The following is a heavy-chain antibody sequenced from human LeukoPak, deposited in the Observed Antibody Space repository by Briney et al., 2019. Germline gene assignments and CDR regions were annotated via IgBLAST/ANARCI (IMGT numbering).Heavy chain of an antibody. V-gene: IGHV4-34*01. CDR1: GGSFSGYY. CDR3: ARGYVFSHAFDI. CDR2: INHSGST. Sequence: SEALSVTCAVYGGSFSGYYWSWIRQPPRKGLEWVGEINHSGSTNYNPSLKSRVTISVDTSKNQFSLKLSSVTAADTAVYYCARGYVFSHAFDISGQGTMVTVSS. J-gene: IGHJ3*02. D-gene: IGHD3-10*02.